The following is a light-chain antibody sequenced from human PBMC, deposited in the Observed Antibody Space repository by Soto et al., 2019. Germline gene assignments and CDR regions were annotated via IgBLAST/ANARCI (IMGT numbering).Light chain of an antibody. CDR3: SSYTSSSTWV. CDR2: EVR. CDR1: SSDVGAYNY. Sequence: QSVLTQPASVSGSPGQSITISCTGTSSDVGAYNYVSWYQQHPGKAPKLMIYEVRNRPSGVSDRFSGSRSGNTASLTISGLQAEVESDYYCSSYTSSSTWVFGGGTKLTVL. J-gene: IGLJ3*02. V-gene: IGLV2-14*01.